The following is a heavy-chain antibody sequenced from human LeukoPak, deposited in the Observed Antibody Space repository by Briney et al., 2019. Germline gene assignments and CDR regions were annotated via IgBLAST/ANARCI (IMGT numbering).Heavy chain of an antibody. J-gene: IGHJ4*02. D-gene: IGHD3-22*01. CDR1: GFTFSGSA. V-gene: IGHV3-73*01. CDR2: IRSEPNSYAT. Sequence: GGSLRLSCAASGFTFSGSAMHWVRQASGKGLEWVGRIRSEPNSYATAYAASVKGRFTISRDDSKNTAYLQMNSLRAEDSALYYCAKDYYYDSNHFDYWGQGTLVTVSS. CDR3: AKDYYYDSNHFDY.